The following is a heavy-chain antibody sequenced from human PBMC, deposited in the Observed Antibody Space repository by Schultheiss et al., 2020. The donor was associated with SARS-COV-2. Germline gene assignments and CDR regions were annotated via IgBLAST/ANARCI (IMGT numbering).Heavy chain of an antibody. J-gene: IGHJ3*02. V-gene: IGHV3-73*01. CDR1: GFTFSSYS. Sequence: GGSLRLSCAASGFTFSSYSMNWVRQAPGKGLEWVGRIRSKANSYATAYAASVKGRFTISRDNAKNSLYLQMNSLRAEDTAVYYCARDHGWLQSYDAFDIWGQGTMVTVSS. CDR3: ARDHGWLQSYDAFDI. D-gene: IGHD5-24*01. CDR2: IRSKANSYAT.